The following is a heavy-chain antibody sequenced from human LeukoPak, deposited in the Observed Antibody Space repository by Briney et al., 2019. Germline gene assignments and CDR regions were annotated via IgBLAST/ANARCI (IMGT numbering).Heavy chain of an antibody. CDR3: AKAAGRGYNYGDYFDY. CDR1: GFTVSSNY. Sequence: GGSLRLSCAASGFTVSSNYMSWVRQAPGKGLEWVSAISGSGATTYYADPVKGRFTISRDNSKKTLYLQMNSLRAEDTAVYYCAKAAGRGYNYGDYFDYWGQGTLVTVSS. D-gene: IGHD5-18*01. V-gene: IGHV3-23*01. CDR2: ISGSGATT. J-gene: IGHJ4*02.